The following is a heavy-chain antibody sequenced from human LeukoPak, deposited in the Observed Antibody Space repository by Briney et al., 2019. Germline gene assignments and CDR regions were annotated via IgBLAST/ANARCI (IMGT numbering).Heavy chain of an antibody. J-gene: IGHJ4*02. Sequence: GGSLRLSCAASGFTFSSYAMSWVRQAPGKGLEWVSAISGGGGSTYYADSVKGRFTISRDNSKNTLYLQMNSLRAEDTAVYYCAKDLRQGGSYLFDYWGQGTLVTVSS. CDR2: ISGGGGST. CDR1: GFTFSSYA. D-gene: IGHD1-26*01. V-gene: IGHV3-23*01. CDR3: AKDLRQGGSYLFDY.